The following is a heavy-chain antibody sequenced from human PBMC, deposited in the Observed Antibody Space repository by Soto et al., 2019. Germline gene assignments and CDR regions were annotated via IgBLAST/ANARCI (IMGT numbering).Heavy chain of an antibody. V-gene: IGHV3-30*01. CDR3: AIARVLESSLDH. CDR2: ISYDASAI. J-gene: IGHJ4*02. D-gene: IGHD1-1*01. CDR1: GFIFSNNA. Sequence: QVHLVESGGGVVQSGRPLRLSCVGSGFIFSNNAMHWVRQAPGKGLEWVAFISYDASAICYADSVKGRFTISRDNPKNTLFLHMNSPIAADTGVYYCAIARVLESSLDHCGQGTMVTVYS.